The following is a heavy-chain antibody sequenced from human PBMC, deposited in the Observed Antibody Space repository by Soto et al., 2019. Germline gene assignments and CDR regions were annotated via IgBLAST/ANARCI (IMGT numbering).Heavy chain of an antibody. CDR2: INAGNGNT. CDR1: GYTINSHG. CDR3: ARGSSWYRDWFDP. D-gene: IGHD6-13*01. V-gene: IGHV1-3*01. Sequence: GAPVKVSCKDSGYTINSHGMSWVRQAPGQRLEWMGWINAGNGNTKYSQKFQGRVTITRDTSASTAYMELSSLRSEDTAVYYCARGSSWYRDWFDPWGQGTLVTVSS. J-gene: IGHJ5*02.